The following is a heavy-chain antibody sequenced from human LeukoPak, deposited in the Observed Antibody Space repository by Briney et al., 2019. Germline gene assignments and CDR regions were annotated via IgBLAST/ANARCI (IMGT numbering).Heavy chain of an antibody. CDR1: GFTFTSYA. CDR3: AKDRTNTVIPSIFDY. D-gene: IGHD4-11*01. Sequence: GGSLRFSCTASGFTFTSYAMTWVRQAPGEGLEWVSSISGTGGSTYYADSVKGRFTISRDNSKNTLYLQMNSLRAEDTAVYYCAKDRTNTVIPSIFDYWGQGTLVTVSS. J-gene: IGHJ4*02. V-gene: IGHV3-23*01. CDR2: ISGTGGST.